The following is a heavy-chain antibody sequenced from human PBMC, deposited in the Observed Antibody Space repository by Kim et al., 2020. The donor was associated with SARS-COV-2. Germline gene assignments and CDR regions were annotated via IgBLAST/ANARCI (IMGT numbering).Heavy chain of an antibody. D-gene: IGHD3-3*01. CDR3: ARSITIFGVVITFDY. V-gene: IGHV4-4*02. J-gene: IGHJ4*02. Sequence: PSLKSRVTRSVDKSKNQVSLRLSSVTAADTAVYYCARSITIFGVVITFDYWGQGTLVTVSS.